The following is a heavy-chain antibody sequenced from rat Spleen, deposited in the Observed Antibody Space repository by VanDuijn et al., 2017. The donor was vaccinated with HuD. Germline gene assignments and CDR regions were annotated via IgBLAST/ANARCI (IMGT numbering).Heavy chain of an antibody. D-gene: IGHD1-9*01. CDR2: IPNGGPNT. CDR3: ARWAWIPSTYYGYTYRYFPY. Sequence: EVQLVESGGGLVQPGRSLKLSCVASGFTFNNYWMTWIRQAPGKGLEWVASIPNGGPNTYYSDSVKDRFTISRDNAKSTLYLQMDSLRSEGTATYYCARWAWIPSTYYGYTYRYFPYWGQGTLVTVSS. CDR1: GFTFNNYW. V-gene: IGHV5-31*01. J-gene: IGHJ3*01.